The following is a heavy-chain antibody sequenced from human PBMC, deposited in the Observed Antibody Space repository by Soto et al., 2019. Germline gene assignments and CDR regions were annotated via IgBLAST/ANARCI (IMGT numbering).Heavy chain of an antibody. J-gene: IGHJ5*02. D-gene: IGHD2-15*01. Sequence: EVQLVESGGGLVQPGGSLRLSCAASGFTFSSYWMHWVRQAPGKGLVWVSRINSDGSSTSYADSVKGRFTSSRDNAKNKLYVQMNSLRDKDTAVYYCARESVVVAAKPMKRRPAIWFDPWGQGTLVAVSS. CDR3: ARESVVVAAKPMKRRPAIWFDP. V-gene: IGHV3-74*01. CDR1: GFTFSSYW. CDR2: INSDGSST.